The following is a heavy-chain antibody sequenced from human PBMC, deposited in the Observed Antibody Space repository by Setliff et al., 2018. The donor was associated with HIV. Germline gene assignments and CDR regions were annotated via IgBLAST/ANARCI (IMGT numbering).Heavy chain of an antibody. V-gene: IGHV4-59*01. D-gene: IGHD3-10*01. J-gene: IGHJ4*01. CDR1: GGSFSNYY. CDR2: MHYAGTT. Sequence: PSETLSLTCTVYGGSFSNYYTNWIRQPPGKGLEWIASMHYAGTTEYNPSLKGRLTVTKATSNNHVVLMMSHMDPADTATYFCAHVNSFRSVYFDSWGEGMLVTVSS. CDR3: AHVNSFRSVYFDS.